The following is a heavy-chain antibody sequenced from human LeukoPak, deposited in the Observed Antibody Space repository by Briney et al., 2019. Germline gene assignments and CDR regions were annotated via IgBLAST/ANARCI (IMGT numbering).Heavy chain of an antibody. Sequence: GGSLRLSCAASGFTFSSYAMNWVRQAPGKGLEWVSAISGSGGSTYFADSVKGRFTISRDNSKNTLYLQMNSLRAEDTAVYYCAKGEQQQLFDFWGQGTLVTVSS. CDR2: ISGSGGST. J-gene: IGHJ4*02. V-gene: IGHV3-23*01. D-gene: IGHD6-13*01. CDR1: GFTFSSYA. CDR3: AKGEQQQLFDF.